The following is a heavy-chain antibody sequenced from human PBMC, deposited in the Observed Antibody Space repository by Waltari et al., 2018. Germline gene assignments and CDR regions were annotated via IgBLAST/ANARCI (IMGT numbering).Heavy chain of an antibody. CDR2: ISGSGGST. Sequence: EVQLLESGGGLVQPGGSLRLSCAASGFTFSSYAMSWVRQAPGKGLEWVSAISGSGGSTYYADSVKGRFTISRDNSKNTLYLQMNSLRAEDTAVYYCATRYSFMGATMDYWGQGTLVTVSS. J-gene: IGHJ4*02. V-gene: IGHV3-23*01. CDR1: GFTFSSYA. D-gene: IGHD1-26*01. CDR3: ATRYSFMGATMDY.